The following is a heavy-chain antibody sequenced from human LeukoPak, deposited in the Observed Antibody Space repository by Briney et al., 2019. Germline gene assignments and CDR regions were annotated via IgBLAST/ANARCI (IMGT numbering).Heavy chain of an antibody. V-gene: IGHV7-4-1*02. CDR1: GYTFTSYA. J-gene: IGHJ6*03. CDR2: INTNTGNP. CDR3: ARDYSDYDYYYYYMDV. D-gene: IGHD4-11*01. Sequence: ALVKVSCKASGYTFTSYAMNWVRQAPGQGLEWMGWINTNTGNPTYAQGFTGRFVFSLDTSVSTAYLQISSLKAEDTAVYYCARDYSDYDYYYYYMDVWGKGTMVTVSS.